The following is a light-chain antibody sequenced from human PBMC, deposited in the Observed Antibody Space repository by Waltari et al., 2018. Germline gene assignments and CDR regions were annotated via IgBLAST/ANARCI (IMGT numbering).Light chain of an antibody. CDR2: DAS. Sequence: AIRLTQSTCSLSESTGDKVTISWRASQDISTYLAWYQQGPGKAPKLLIYDASTLQRGVPSRFSGSGSGTDFTLTINCLQSEDFATYYCQQYYDYPLTFGPGTKVDIK. V-gene: IGKV1-8*01. J-gene: IGKJ3*01. CDR1: QDISTY. CDR3: QQYYDYPLT.